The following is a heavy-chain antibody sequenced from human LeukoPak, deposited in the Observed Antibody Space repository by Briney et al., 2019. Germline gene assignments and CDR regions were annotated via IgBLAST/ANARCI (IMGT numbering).Heavy chain of an antibody. D-gene: IGHD4-17*01. CDR3: ARVDYGDYGFDY. CDR1: GFTVSSNY. CDR2: IYSGGGT. V-gene: IGHV3-66*01. Sequence: PGGSLRLSCAASGFTVSSNYMSWVRQAPGKGLEWVSVIYSGGGTYYADSVKGRFTISRDNSKNTLYLQMNSLRAEDTAVYYCARVDYGDYGFDYWGQGTLVTVSS. J-gene: IGHJ4*02.